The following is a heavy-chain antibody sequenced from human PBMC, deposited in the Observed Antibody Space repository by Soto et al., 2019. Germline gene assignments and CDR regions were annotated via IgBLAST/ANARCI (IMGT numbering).Heavy chain of an antibody. Sequence: ASVKVSCKASEYTFASYYMHWVRQAPGQGLEWMGIINPSGGSTSYAQKFQGRVTMTRDTSTSTVYMELSSLRSEDTAVYYCARGSLITMIVVVITTHYYGMDVWG. V-gene: IGHV1-46*01. CDR2: INPSGGST. J-gene: IGHJ6*02. CDR3: ARGSLITMIVVVITTHYYGMDV. CDR1: EYTFASYY. D-gene: IGHD3-22*01.